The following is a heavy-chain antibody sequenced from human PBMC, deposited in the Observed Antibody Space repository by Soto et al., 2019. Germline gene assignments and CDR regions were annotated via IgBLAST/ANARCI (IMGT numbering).Heavy chain of an antibody. CDR1: GFSVSDFD. CDR3: ARGPKRGLSGSKTKTTYYCYGMDV. J-gene: IGHJ6*02. CDR2: MWFDGSRK. V-gene: IGHV3-33*01. Sequence: QVQLVESGGGVVLPGRSLRLSCVASGFSVSDFDIHWVRHPPGKGLEWMAVMWFDGSRKDYADSVKGRFAISRDISKNTVYLQANSLRVDDTAVVFCARGPKRGLSGSKTKTTYYCYGMDVWGQGTTVTVSS. D-gene: IGHD3-16*02.